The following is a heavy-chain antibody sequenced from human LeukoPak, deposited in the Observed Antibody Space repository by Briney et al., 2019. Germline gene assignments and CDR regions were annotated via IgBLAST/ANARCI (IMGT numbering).Heavy chain of an antibody. D-gene: IGHD3-3*01. J-gene: IGHJ6*02. V-gene: IGHV5-10-1*01. CDR2: IDPSDSYI. CDR3: ASTYYDFWSGYYRETYYYYGMDV. CDR1: GYSFSNYW. Sequence: GESLKISCKGSGYSFSNYWISWVRQMPGKGLEWMGRIDPSDSYINYSPSSQGHVTISSDKSISTAYLQWSSLRSEDTAVYYCASTYYDFWSGYYRETYYYYGMDVWGQGTTVTVSS.